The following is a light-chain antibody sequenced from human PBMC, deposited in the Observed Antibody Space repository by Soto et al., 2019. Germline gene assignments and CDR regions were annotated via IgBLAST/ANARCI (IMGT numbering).Light chain of an antibody. CDR2: GAS. J-gene: IGKJ5*01. V-gene: IGKV3-15*01. CDR3: QQYNNWPPLT. CDR1: QTITSN. Sequence: EIVLTQSPGTLSLSPGERGTLSCRANQTITSNLAWYQQKPGQAPRLLIYGASTRATGIPVRFGGSGSGTEFTLTISSLQSEDFAVYYCQQYNNWPPLTFGQGTRLEIK.